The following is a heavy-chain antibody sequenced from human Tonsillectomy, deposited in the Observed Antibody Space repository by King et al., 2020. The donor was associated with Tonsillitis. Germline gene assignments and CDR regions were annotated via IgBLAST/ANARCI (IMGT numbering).Heavy chain of an antibody. J-gene: IGHJ5*02. V-gene: IGHV4-34*01. CDR1: GGSFSGYY. Sequence: VQLQQWGAGLLKPSETLSLTCAVYGGSFSGYYWSWIRQPPGKGLEWMGEINHSGSTNNNPSLKSRVMVSVDTSKNQFSLKLSSVTAADTAVYYCARGRGYCSGGSCYQSPPNNWFDPWGQGTLVTVSS. CDR2: INHSGST. D-gene: IGHD2-15*01. CDR3: ARGRGYCSGGSCYQSPPNNWFDP.